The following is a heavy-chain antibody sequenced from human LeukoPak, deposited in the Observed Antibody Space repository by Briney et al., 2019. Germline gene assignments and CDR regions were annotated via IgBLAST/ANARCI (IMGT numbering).Heavy chain of an antibody. CDR2: MYYSGST. CDR1: GGSVSGGNYF. CDR3: ARATDAIFDWFDS. V-gene: IGHV4-30-4*01. J-gene: IGHJ5*01. Sequence: PSETLSLTCTVSGGSVSGGNYFWTWIRQPPGKGLEWIGYMYYSGSTCYNPSLKSRVIISVDPSKNQFTLKLTSVSAADTAMYYCARATDAIFDWFDSWGQGTLVTVSS. D-gene: IGHD2-21*02.